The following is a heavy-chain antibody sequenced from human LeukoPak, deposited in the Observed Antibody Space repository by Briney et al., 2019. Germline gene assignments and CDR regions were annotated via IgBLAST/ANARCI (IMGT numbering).Heavy chain of an antibody. CDR3: AGGLSYGSGSFYNSIRYGTDG. V-gene: IGHV4-34*01. CDR2: INHSGST. J-gene: IGHJ6*01. CDR1: GGTFSGYY. D-gene: IGHD3-10*01. Sequence: SETLSLTCAVSGGTFSGYYWSWIRQPPGKGLEWIGEINHSGSTNYNPSPKRRDTILVNTNNNNFSLMLSTVPRADPAAYYCAGGLSYGSGSFYNSIRYGTDGGGQRSTVTAPS.